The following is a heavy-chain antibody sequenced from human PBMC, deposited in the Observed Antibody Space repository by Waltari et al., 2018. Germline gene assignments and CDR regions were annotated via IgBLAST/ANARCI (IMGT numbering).Heavy chain of an antibody. CDR2: INKDGSDK. CDR1: GFTFGGSW. V-gene: IGHV3-7*01. J-gene: IGHJ4*02. CDR3: VGGSGWTGGKD. Sequence: EVQLVESGGGLVQPGGSLRLSCAASGFTFGGSWMSWVRQAPGKGLEWVANINKDGSDKNYVDVVKGRFTMSRDNAKNSLYLQMNSLRVEDTAVHYCVGGSGWTGGKDWGQGTLVTVSS. D-gene: IGHD6-19*01.